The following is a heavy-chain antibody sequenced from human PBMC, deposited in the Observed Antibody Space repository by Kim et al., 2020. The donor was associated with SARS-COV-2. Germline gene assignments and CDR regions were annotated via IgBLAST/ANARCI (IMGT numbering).Heavy chain of an antibody. CDR1: GFTFSNAW. J-gene: IGHJ6*02. D-gene: IGHD3-10*01. V-gene: IGHV3-15*01. CDR3: TTDHWRDYGSGSFYYYYGMDV. CDR2: IKSKTDGGTT. Sequence: GGSLRLSCAASGFTFSNAWMSWVRQAPGKGLEWVGRIKSKTDGGTTDYAAPVKGRFTISRDDSKNTLYLQMNSLKTEDTAVYYCTTDHWRDYGSGSFYYYYGMDVWGQGTTVTVSS.